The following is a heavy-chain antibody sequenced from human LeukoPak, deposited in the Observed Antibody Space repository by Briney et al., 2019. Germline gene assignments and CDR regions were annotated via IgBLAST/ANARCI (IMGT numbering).Heavy chain of an antibody. D-gene: IGHD2-21*02. Sequence: GRSLRLSCAASGFTFSSYAMHWVRQAPGKGLEWVAVISYDGSNKYYADSVKGRFTISRDNAKNSPYLQMNSLRAEDTAVYYCARGSSGDSGAGYYYYYYMDVWGKGTTVTVSS. CDR2: ISYDGSNK. CDR1: GFTFSSYA. CDR3: ARGSSGDSGAGYYYYYYMDV. J-gene: IGHJ6*03. V-gene: IGHV3-30-3*01.